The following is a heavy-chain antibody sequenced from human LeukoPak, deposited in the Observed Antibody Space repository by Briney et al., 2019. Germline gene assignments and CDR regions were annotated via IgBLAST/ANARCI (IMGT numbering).Heavy chain of an antibody. D-gene: IGHD2-15*01. CDR2: MNPNSGIT. Sequence: ASVKVSCKASGYTFTSYDINWVRQATGQGLEWMGWMNPNSGITGYAQKFQGRVTMTRNTSISTAYMELSSLRSEDTAVYYCARGMIGYCSGGSCPADAFDIWGQGTMVTVSS. V-gene: IGHV1-8*01. J-gene: IGHJ3*02. CDR3: ARGMIGYCSGGSCPADAFDI. CDR1: GYTFTSYD.